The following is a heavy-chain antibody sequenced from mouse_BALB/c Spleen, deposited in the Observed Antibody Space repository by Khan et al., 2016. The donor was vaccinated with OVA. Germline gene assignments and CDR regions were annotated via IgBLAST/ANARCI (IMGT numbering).Heavy chain of an antibody. V-gene: IGHV5-4*02. CDR3: VRAGYGAFAY. Sequence: EVELVESGGGLVKPGGSLKLSCAASGFTFSDYYMYWVRQTPEKRLEWVATISDGGTSTYYPDSVKGRFTISRDNAKNSLYLQMTSLQSEDTAIFYCVRAGYGAFAYWGQGTPGTVSA. CDR1: GFTFSDYY. D-gene: IGHD1-1*02. CDR2: ISDGGTST. J-gene: IGHJ3*01.